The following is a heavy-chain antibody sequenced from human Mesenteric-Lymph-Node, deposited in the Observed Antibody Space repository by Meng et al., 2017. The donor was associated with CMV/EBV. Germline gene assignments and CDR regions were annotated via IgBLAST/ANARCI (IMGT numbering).Heavy chain of an antibody. J-gene: IGHJ3*02. CDR2: IYHTGST. V-gene: IGHV4-59*01. CDR3: ARDDRAGRLGAFDI. CDR1: GGSISSYY. Sequence: SETLSLTCTVSGGSISSYYWSWIRQPPGKGLEWIGYIYHTGSTNYDPSLKSRVTISIDTSKNQLSLKLSSVTAADTAVYYCARDDRAGRLGAFDIWGQGTMVTVSS. D-gene: IGHD3-16*01.